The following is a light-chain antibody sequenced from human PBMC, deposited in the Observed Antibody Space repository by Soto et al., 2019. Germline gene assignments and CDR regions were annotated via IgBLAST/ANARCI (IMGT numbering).Light chain of an antibody. V-gene: IGKV3-20*01. CDR3: QQYGSSIKT. Sequence: EIVLTPFPGTLSLCPGERATLSCRATQSVSSNYLAWYQQRPGQPPNLLIFGTSNRAPGIPDRFSGSGSGTDFTLTISRLEPEDFAVYYCQQYGSSIKTFGQGTKVDIK. J-gene: IGKJ1*01. CDR2: GTS. CDR1: QSVSSNY.